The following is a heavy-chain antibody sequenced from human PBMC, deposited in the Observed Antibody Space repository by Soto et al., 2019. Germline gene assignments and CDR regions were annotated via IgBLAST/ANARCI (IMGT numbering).Heavy chain of an antibody. J-gene: IGHJ5*02. Sequence: QLQLQESGSGLVKPSQTLSLTCAVSGGSISSGGYSWSWIRQPPGKGLEWIGYIYHSGSTYYNPSLKSRVTISVDRSKNQFSLKLSSVTAADTAVYYCARVSLDGSGSDLNWFVPWGQGTLVTVSS. CDR2: IYHSGST. V-gene: IGHV4-30-2*01. CDR1: GGSISSGGYS. D-gene: IGHD3-10*01. CDR3: ARVSLDGSGSDLNWFVP.